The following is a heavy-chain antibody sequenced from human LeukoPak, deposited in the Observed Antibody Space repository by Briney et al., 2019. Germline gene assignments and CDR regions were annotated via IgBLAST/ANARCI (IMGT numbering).Heavy chain of an antibody. Sequence: PSETLSLTCTVSGGSISSYYWSWIRQPPGKGLEWIGYIYYGGSTNYNPSLKSRVTISVDTSKNQFSLKLSSVTAADTAVYYCARADSSGYGDAFDIWGQGTMVTVSS. CDR3: ARADSSGYGDAFDI. CDR2: IYYGGST. V-gene: IGHV4-59*01. D-gene: IGHD3-22*01. CDR1: GGSISSYY. J-gene: IGHJ3*02.